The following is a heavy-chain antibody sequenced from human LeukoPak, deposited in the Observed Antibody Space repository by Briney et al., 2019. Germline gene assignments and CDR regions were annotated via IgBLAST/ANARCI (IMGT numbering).Heavy chain of an antibody. V-gene: IGHV4-38-2*02. Sequence: PSETLSLTCGVSGYSISSGYFWVWIRQPPGKGLEWIGSVYHTGATYYNPSLRSPVTISVDTSKNQFSLELNSVTAADTAVYYCARDLGLTISANWFDPWGQGTLVTVSS. CDR2: VYHTGAT. D-gene: IGHD3-3*01. J-gene: IGHJ5*02. CDR1: GYSISSGYF. CDR3: ARDLGLTISANWFDP.